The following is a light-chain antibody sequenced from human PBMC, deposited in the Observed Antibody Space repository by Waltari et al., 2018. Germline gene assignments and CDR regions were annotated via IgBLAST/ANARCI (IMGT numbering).Light chain of an antibody. Sequence: QLVLTQSPSASASLGTSVTLTCTLNSGHSSNVIAWLQQQPGTGPRYLMKVYSDGTHNKGDEIPVRFSGSSSGAERYLTISSLQSEDEADYYCETGGHGTWVFGGGTKLTVL. V-gene: IGLV4-69*01. CDR3: ETGGHGTWV. CDR2: VYSDGTH. J-gene: IGLJ3*02. CDR1: SGHSSNV.